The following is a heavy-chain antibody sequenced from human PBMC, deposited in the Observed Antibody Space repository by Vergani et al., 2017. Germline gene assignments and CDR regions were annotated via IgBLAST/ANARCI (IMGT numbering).Heavy chain of an antibody. Sequence: QVQLQESGPGLVKPSQTLSLTCTVPGGSISSGDYYWSWIRQPPGKGLEWIGYIYYSGSTYYNPYLKSRVTISVDTSKNQFSRRLRSVTAADTAVYYWAGVGVVRGVSYYYYDYVMDVWSERTTVTVSS. CDR2: IYYSGST. J-gene: IGHJ6*02. V-gene: IGHV4-30-4*08. D-gene: IGHD3-10*01. CDR3: AGVGVVRGVSYYYYDYVMDV. CDR1: GGSISSGDYY.